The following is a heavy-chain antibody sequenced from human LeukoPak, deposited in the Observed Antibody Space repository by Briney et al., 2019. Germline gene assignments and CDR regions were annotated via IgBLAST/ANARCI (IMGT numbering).Heavy chain of an antibody. Sequence: SETLSLTCTVSGASVSSGSYYWSWIRQPPGKGLEWIGYIYYSTTNYNPSLKSRVTISVDTSKNQFSLKLSSVTAADTAVYYCVTSIIIGSTKDFDYWGQGTLVTVSS. J-gene: IGHJ4*02. D-gene: IGHD2/OR15-2a*01. CDR3: VTSIIIGSTKDFDY. V-gene: IGHV4-61*01. CDR2: IYYSTT. CDR1: GASVSSGSYY.